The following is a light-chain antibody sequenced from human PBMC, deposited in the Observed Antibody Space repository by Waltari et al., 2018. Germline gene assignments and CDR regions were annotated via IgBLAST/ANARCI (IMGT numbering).Light chain of an antibody. Sequence: QSALTQPPSASGSPGQSVAISCTGTSSDVGGYNYVSWYQQHPGRAPNPMIYEVTKRPSGVPDRFSGSKSGNTASLTVSGLQAEDEADYYCSSYAGSTAVFGGGTKLTVL. CDR1: SSDVGGYNY. CDR2: EVT. CDR3: SSYAGSTAV. V-gene: IGLV2-8*01. J-gene: IGLJ2*01.